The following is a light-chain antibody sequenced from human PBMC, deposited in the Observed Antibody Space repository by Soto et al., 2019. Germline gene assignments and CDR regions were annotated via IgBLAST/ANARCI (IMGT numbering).Light chain of an antibody. CDR3: QQYGSAIT. CDR2: GAS. J-gene: IGKJ5*01. CDR1: QSVSSSY. V-gene: IGKV3-20*01. Sequence: ESVLTQSPGTLSLSPGERATLSCRASQSVSSSYLAWYQQKPGQAPRLLIYGASSRATGIPDRFSGSGSGTDFTLTISRLEPEDFAVYYCQQYGSAITFGQGTRLEMK.